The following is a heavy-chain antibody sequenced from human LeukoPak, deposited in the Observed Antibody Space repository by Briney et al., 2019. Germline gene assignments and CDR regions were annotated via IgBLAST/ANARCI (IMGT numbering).Heavy chain of an antibody. CDR3: VKDHDVYGFDY. Sequence: TLGSLRLSCAASGFIFSRHWMHWVRQAPGEGLVCVARVKKDGTYRDYGDSVKGRFTISRDNAKNTLYLQMNSLRVEDTARYYCVKDHDVYGFDYWLQGTVVSVCS. CDR1: GFIFSRHW. J-gene: IGHJ4*02. D-gene: IGHD3-16*01. CDR2: VKKDGTYR. V-gene: IGHV3-74*01.